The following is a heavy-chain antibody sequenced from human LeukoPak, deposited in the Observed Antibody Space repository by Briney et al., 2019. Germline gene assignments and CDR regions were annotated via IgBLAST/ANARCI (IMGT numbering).Heavy chain of an antibody. D-gene: IGHD3-10*01. CDR2: IKEDGSEK. CDR3: ARDGSGYDDAFDI. V-gene: IGHV3-7*01. J-gene: IGHJ3*02. Sequence: GGSLRLSCAASGFMFSSYWMSWVRRAPGKGLEWVADIKEDGSEKSYVDSVKGRFTISRDNAKNSLYLQMNSLRAEDTAVYYCARDGSGYDDAFDIWGQGTMVTVSS. CDR1: GFMFSSYW.